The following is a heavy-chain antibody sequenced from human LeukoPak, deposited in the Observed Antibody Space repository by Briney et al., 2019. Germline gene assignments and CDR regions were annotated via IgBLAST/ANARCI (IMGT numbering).Heavy chain of an antibody. CDR3: ARDGISYGIDY. CDR1: GASISSGGYY. D-gene: IGHD5-18*01. CDR2: IYYSGTT. J-gene: IGHJ4*02. Sequence: SETLSLTCTVSGASISSGGYYWSWIRQHPGKGLEWIGYIYYSGTTYYNPSLKSRVTISVDTSENQFSLKLTSVTAADTAVYCCARDGISYGIDYWGQGTLVTVSS. V-gene: IGHV4-31*03.